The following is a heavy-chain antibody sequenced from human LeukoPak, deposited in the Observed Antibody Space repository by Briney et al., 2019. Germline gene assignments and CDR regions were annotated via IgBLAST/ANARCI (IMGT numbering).Heavy chain of an antibody. Sequence: GGSLRLSCAASGFGVSSKYMSWVRQAPGKGLEWVSVIYSDGTTYYADSVGGRFTISRDNSKDTLYLQMNSLRAEDAAVYYCAGDSSNYYDSTGYYYDYYYMDIWGKGTTVTVSS. CDR1: GFGVSSKY. D-gene: IGHD3-22*01. CDR3: AGDSSNYYDSTGYYYDYYYMDI. CDR2: IYSDGTT. V-gene: IGHV3-53*01. J-gene: IGHJ6*03.